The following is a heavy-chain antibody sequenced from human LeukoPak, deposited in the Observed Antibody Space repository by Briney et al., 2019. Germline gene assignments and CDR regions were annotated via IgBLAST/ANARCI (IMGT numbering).Heavy chain of an antibody. D-gene: IGHD2-8*01. V-gene: IGHV3-30*02. CDR3: AKDMGDCTNGVCYPGAFDI. Sequence: GGSLRLSCAASGFTFSSYGMHWVRQAPGKGLEWVAFIRYDGSNKYYADSVKGRFTISRDNSKNTLYLQMNSLRAEDTAVYYCAKDMGDCTNGVCYPGAFDIWGQGTMVTVSS. CDR1: GFTFSSYG. J-gene: IGHJ3*02. CDR2: IRYDGSNK.